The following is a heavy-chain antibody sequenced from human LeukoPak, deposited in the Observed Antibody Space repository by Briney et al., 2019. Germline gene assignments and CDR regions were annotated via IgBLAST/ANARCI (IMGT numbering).Heavy chain of an antibody. CDR1: GFTFSSYG. CDR3: AKDFFWAGTGPPDY. D-gene: IGHD1-1*01. CDR2: ISYDGSNK. J-gene: IGHJ4*02. Sequence: GGSLRLSCAASGFTFSSYGMHWVRQAPGKGLEWVAVISYDGSNKYYADSVKGRFTISRDNSKNTLYLQMNSLRAEDTAVYYCAKDFFWAGTGPPDYWGQGTLVTVSS. V-gene: IGHV3-30*18.